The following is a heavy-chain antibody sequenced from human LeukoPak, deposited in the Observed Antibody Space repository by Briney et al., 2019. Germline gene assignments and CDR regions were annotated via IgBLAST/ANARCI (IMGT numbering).Heavy chain of an antibody. D-gene: IGHD2-2*01. CDR1: GFTFSSHN. J-gene: IGHJ4*02. Sequence: GGSLRLSCAASGFTFSSHNMHWGRQAPGQGLEWVSYISSSSSTIFYTDSVKGRFTISRDNAKNSLYLQMNSLRAEDTAVYYCARAGLWLCPDYWGQGTLVTVSS. CDR2: ISSSSSTI. CDR3: ARAGLWLCPDY. V-gene: IGHV3-48*01.